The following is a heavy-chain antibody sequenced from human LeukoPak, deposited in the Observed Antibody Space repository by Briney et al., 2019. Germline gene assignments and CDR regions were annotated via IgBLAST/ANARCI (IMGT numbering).Heavy chain of an antibody. CDR3: AREATSNGYYVDY. CDR1: AYTFTGYY. V-gene: IGHV1-2*02. CDR2: INPNSGGT. Sequence: ASVTVSCTASAYTFTGYYMHWVRQAPGQGLEWMGWINPNSGGTNYAQKVQGRVTMTRDTSISTAYMELSRLRSDDTAVYYCAREATSNGYYVDYWGQGTLVTVSS. D-gene: IGHD3-22*01. J-gene: IGHJ4*02.